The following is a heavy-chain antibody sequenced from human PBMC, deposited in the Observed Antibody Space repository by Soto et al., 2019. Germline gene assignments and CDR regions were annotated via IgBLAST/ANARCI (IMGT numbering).Heavy chain of an antibody. CDR3: ARDGPDYGMDV. J-gene: IGHJ6*02. Sequence: EVQLVESGGGLVKPGGSLRLSCAASGFTFSSYSMNWVRQAPGKGLEWVSYISSSSSYIYYADAVKGRFTISRDNAKNSLYRQMNSLRAEDTGVYYCARDGPDYGMDVRGQGTTVTVSS. CDR2: ISSSSSYI. CDR1: GFTFSSYS. V-gene: IGHV3-21*01.